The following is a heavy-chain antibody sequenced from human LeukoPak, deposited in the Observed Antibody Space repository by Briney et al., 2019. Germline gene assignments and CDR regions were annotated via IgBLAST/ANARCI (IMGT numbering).Heavy chain of an antibody. CDR2: IGTAGDT. CDR3: ARAPPQQLVLWGGYYYGMDV. V-gene: IGHV3-13*01. Sequence: PGGSLRLSCAASGFTFSRYDMHWVRQATGKGLEWVSAIGTAGDTYYPGSVKGRFTISRENAKNSLYLQMNSLRAGDTAVYYCARAPPQQLVLWGGYYYGMDVWGQGTTVTVSS. D-gene: IGHD6-13*01. J-gene: IGHJ6*02. CDR1: GFTFSRYD.